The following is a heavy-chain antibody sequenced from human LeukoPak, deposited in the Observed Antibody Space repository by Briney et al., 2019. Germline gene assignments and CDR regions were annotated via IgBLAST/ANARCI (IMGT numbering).Heavy chain of an antibody. J-gene: IGHJ6*02. V-gene: IGHV1-2*04. CDR1: GYTFTGYY. CDR3: ARELIAAAAGNYYYYYGMDV. Sequence: RASVKVSCKASGYTFTGYYMHWVRQAPGQGLEWMGWINPNSGGTNYAQKFQGWVTMTRDTSISTAYMELSRLRSDDTAVYYCARELIAAAAGNYYYYYGMDVWGQGTTVTVSS. CDR2: INPNSGGT. D-gene: IGHD6-25*01.